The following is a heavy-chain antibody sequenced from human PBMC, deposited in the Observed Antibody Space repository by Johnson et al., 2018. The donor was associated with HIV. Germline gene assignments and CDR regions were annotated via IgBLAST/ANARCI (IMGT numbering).Heavy chain of an antibody. D-gene: IGHD6-6*01. CDR1: GFTISTFW. V-gene: IGHV3-74*01. CDR3: ARAQLLADDAFNN. CDR2: ISGDGSSS. Sequence: VQLVESGGGIVRQGGSLRLSCAASGFTISTFWMHWVRQVPGKGLMWVSRISGDGSSSSYADSVKGRFTISRDNAKNTLYLQLNSLRVEDTAIYYCARAQLLADDAFNNWGQGTMVTVSS. J-gene: IGHJ3*02.